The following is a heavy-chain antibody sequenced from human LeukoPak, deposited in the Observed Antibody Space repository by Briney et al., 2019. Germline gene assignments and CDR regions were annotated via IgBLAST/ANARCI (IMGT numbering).Heavy chain of an antibody. V-gene: IGHV1-18*04. J-gene: IGHJ4*02. D-gene: IGHD6-19*01. CDR1: GYTFTSYG. Sequence: ASVKVSRKASGYTFTSYGINWVGQAPGQGLEWMGWISGHNGHTNYVQKMQGRVTMTTDTSTNTAYMELRNLTSDDTAVYYCARGPGIAVAGVFDYWGQGSLVTVSS. CDR3: ARGPGIAVAGVFDY. CDR2: ISGHNGHT.